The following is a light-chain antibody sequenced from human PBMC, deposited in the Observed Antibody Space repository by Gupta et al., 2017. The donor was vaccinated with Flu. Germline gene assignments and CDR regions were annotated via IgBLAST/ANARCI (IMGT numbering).Light chain of an antibody. CDR1: QSIGRF. J-gene: IGKJ2*03. V-gene: IGKV1-5*03. CDR3: QQYNSYSPYS. CDR2: KAS. Sequence: DIQMSQSPSTLSASVTDRVTITCRASQSIGRFLAWYQQKPGKAPKLLIYKASTLENGVPSRFSGSGSGTEFTLTISGLQPDDVATYYCQQYNSYSPYSFGQGTKLEIK.